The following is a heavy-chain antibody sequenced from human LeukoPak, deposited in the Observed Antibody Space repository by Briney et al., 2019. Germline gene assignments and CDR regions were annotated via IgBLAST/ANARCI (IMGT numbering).Heavy chain of an antibody. CDR2: LNPASGTT. V-gene: IGHV1-8*01. Sequence: ASVKVSCKASGYTFTGYDINWVRQATGQGLEWMGWLNPASGTTGYARKFQGRITMTRTTSISTAYMELSSLTVDDTAIYYCAKGLGTNLNTNNWFAPWGQGTPVTVSS. CDR1: GYTFTGYD. J-gene: IGHJ5*02. D-gene: IGHD4/OR15-4a*01. CDR3: AKGLGTNLNTNNWFAP.